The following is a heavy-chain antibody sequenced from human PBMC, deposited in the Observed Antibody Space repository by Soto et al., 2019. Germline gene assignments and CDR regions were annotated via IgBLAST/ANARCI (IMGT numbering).Heavy chain of an antibody. CDR1: GGPFSRGGYY. J-gene: IGHJ5*02. CDR3: AREGTGKTFSYNWFDP. D-gene: IGHD1-1*01. Sequence: SETLSLTCTVSGGPFSRGGYYWSWIRQHPGKGLECIGYIFYTGSTYYNPTLKSRVTMSVDTSKRQFSLKLSSVTAADTAVYFCAREGTGKTFSYNWFDPWGQGTMVTVSS. V-gene: IGHV4-31*03. CDR2: IFYTGST.